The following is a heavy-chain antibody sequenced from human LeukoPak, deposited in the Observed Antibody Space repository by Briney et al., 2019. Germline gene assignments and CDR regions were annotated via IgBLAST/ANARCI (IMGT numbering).Heavy chain of an antibody. CDR1: GYTLTELS. J-gene: IGHJ4*02. V-gene: IGHV1-24*01. Sequence: ASVTVSCKVSGYTLTELSMHWVRQAPGKGLEWMGGFDPEDGETIYAQKFQGRVTMTEDTSTDTAYMELSSLRSEDTAVYYCATQADFWSGYSRYWGQGTLVTVSS. CDR2: FDPEDGET. CDR3: ATQADFWSGYSRY. D-gene: IGHD3-3*01.